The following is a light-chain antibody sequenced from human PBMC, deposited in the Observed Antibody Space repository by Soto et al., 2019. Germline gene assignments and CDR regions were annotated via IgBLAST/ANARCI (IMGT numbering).Light chain of an antibody. J-gene: IGKJ1*01. V-gene: IGKV3-20*01. Sequence: EIVMTQSPPTLSVSPGERATLSCRASQSVGSKLAWYQQRPGQAPRLLIYDASNRATGIPARFSGSGSGTDFTLTISRLEPEDFAVYYCQQYGSSPTFGQGTKVDIK. CDR3: QQYGSSPT. CDR1: QSVGSK. CDR2: DAS.